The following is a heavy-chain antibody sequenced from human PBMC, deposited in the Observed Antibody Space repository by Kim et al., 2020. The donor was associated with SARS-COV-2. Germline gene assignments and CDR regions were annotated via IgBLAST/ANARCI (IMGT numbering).Heavy chain of an antibody. CDR2: IHHGGTT. V-gene: IGHV4-4*02. Sequence: SETLSLTCGVSGDSIIGDNWWNWVRQTPGKGLEWIAEIHHGGTTHYNPSLRSRVSISMDDSQNQFSLRLTSVTAADTAVYYCARDHNNGDSTWTFDYCGQGILVAVSS. J-gene: IGHJ4*02. D-gene: IGHD2-21*01. CDR1: GDSIIGDNW. CDR3: ARDHNNGDSTWTFDY.